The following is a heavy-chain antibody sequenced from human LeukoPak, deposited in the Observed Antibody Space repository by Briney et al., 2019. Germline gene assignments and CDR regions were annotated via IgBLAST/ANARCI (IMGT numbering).Heavy chain of an antibody. J-gene: IGHJ1*01. CDR2: INHSGST. CDR1: GGSFSGYY. CDR3: ARGVQH. V-gene: IGHV4-34*01. Sequence: PSETLSLTCAVYGGSFSGYYWSWIRQPPGKGLEWIGEINHSGSTNYNPSLKSRVTISVDTSKNQFPLKLSSVTAADTAVYYCARGVQHWGQGTLVTVSS.